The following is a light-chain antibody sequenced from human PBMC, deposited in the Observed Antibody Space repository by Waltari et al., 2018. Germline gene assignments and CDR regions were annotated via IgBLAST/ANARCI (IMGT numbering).Light chain of an antibody. CDR2: GAS. V-gene: IGKV3-15*01. CDR3: LQYDNWPRV. Sequence: EIVMTQSPATLSVSPGERAPLSCRASQSVSSNLAWFQKKPGQAPRLLIYGASTRATGFSARFRGSGSGTEFTLTISSLQSEDFAVYFCLQYDNWPRVFGQGTKLEIK. J-gene: IGKJ2*01. CDR1: QSVSSN.